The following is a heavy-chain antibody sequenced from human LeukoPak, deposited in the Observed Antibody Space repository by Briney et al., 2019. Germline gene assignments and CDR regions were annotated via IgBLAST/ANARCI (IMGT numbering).Heavy chain of an antibody. V-gene: IGHV3-30*02. J-gene: IGHJ4*02. D-gene: IGHD5-24*01. CDR3: AKGSWDGYNPLTYYFDY. CDR2: IRYDRSNK. CDR1: GFTFSSYG. Sequence: PGGSLRLSCAASGFTFSSYGMHWVRQAPGKGLEWVAFIRYDRSNKYYADSVKGRFTISRDNSKNTLYLQMNSLRAEDTAVYYCAKGSWDGYNPLTYYFDYWGQGTLVTVSS.